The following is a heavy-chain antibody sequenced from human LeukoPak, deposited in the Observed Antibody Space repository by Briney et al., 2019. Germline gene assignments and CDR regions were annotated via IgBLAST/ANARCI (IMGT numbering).Heavy chain of an antibody. D-gene: IGHD2-21*02. CDR2: IYYSGST. V-gene: IGHV4-30-4*01. J-gene: IGHJ6*02. CDR3: ARAAVVVTADESYGMDV. CDR1: GGSISSGDYY. Sequence: SQTLSLTCTVSGGSISSGDYYWSWIRQPPGKGLEWIGYIYYSGSTYYNPSLKSRVTISVDTSKNQFSLKLSSVTAADTAVYYCARAAVVVTADESYGMDVWGQGTTVTVSS.